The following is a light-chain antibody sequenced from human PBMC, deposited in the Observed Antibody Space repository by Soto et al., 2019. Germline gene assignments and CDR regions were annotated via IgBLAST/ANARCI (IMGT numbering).Light chain of an antibody. J-gene: IGKJ1*01. CDR2: GAS. CDR3: HHYDSSLTWT. Sequence: EIVLTQSPGTLSLSPGERATLSCRASQSVSSSYLACYQQKPGQAPRLLIYGASSRATGIPDRFSGSGSGTDFTLTISRLEHEDVAVYYWHHYDSSLTWTFGQGTKVEIK. CDR1: QSVSSSY. V-gene: IGKV3-20*01.